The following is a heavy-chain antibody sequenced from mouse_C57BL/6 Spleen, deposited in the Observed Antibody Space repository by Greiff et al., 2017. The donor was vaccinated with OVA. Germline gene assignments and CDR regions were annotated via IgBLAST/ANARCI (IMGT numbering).Heavy chain of an antibody. D-gene: IGHD1-1*01. CDR2: IYPRDGST. CDR1: GYTFTDHT. V-gene: IGHV1-78*01. J-gene: IGHJ1*03. Sequence: QVQLKESDAELVKPGASVKISCKVSGYTFTDHTIHWMKQRPEQGLEWLGYIYPRDGSTKYNEKFKGKATLTADKSSSTAYMQLNSLTSEDSAVYFCARYDYYGSSYWYFDVWGTGTTVTVSS. CDR3: ARYDYYGSSYWYFDV.